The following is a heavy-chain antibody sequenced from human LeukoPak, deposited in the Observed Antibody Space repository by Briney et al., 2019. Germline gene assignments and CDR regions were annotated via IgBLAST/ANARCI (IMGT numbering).Heavy chain of an antibody. Sequence: GGSLRLSCAASGFTVSSNYMSWVRQAPGKGLEWVSVIYSGGSTYYADSVKGRFTISRDNAKNSLSLQMNSLRAEDTAVYYCAREDSSGLTRYFDLWGRGTLVTVSS. CDR2: IYSGGST. D-gene: IGHD3-22*01. CDR1: GFTVSSNY. V-gene: IGHV3-53*01. J-gene: IGHJ2*01. CDR3: AREDSSGLTRYFDL.